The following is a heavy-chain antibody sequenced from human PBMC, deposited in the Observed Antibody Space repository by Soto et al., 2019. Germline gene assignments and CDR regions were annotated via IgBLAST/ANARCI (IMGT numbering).Heavy chain of an antibody. V-gene: IGHV1-18*01. CDR1: GGTFSSYG. CDR3: ERDWAAAGPFDY. CDR2: ISAYNGNT. Sequence: ASVKVSCKASGGTFSSYGISWARQAPGQGLEWMGWISAYNGNTNYAQKLQGRVTMTTDTSTSTAYMELRSLRSDDTAVYYCERDWAAAGPFDYWGQGTLVTVSS. J-gene: IGHJ4*02. D-gene: IGHD6-13*01.